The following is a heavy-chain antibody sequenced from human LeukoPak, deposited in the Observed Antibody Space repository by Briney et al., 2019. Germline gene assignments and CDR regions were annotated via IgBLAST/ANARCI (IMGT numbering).Heavy chain of an antibody. J-gene: IGHJ4*02. CDR3: ARDHNYYGSGSYYDY. CDR1: GGSFSGYY. D-gene: IGHD3-10*01. CDR2: INHSGST. V-gene: IGHV4-34*01. Sequence: SETLSLTCAVYGGSFSGYYWSWIRQPPGKGLEWIGEINHSGSTNYNPSLKSRVTISVDTSKNQFSLKLSSVTAADTAVYYCARDHNYYGSGSYYDYWGQGTLVTVSS.